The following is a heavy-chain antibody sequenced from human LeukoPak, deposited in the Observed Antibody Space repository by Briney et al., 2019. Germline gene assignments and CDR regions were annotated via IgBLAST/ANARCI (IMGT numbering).Heavy chain of an antibody. CDR2: INPSGGST. J-gene: IGHJ4*02. Sequence: GASVKVSCKASGGTFSSYAISWVRQAPGQGLEWMGIINPSGGSTSYAQKFQGRVTMTRDTSTSTVYMELSSLRSEDTAVYYCARQGSSPFRIFPHRGYYFDYWGQGTLVTVSS. CDR1: GGTFSSYA. D-gene: IGHD3-10*01. CDR3: ARQGSSPFRIFPHRGYYFDY. V-gene: IGHV1-46*01.